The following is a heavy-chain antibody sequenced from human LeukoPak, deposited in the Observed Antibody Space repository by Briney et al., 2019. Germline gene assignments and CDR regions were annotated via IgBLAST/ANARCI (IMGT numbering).Heavy chain of an antibody. V-gene: IGHV3-11*04. J-gene: IGHJ6*04. D-gene: IGHD3-10*01. CDR3: ARTFYGSGSYGHMDV. CDR1: GFTFNDYY. Sequence: EGSLRLSCAASGFTFNDYYMSWIRQAPGKGLEWVSYISSSGSTIYYADSVKGRFTISRDNAKNSLYLQMNSLRAEDTAVYYCARTFYGSGSYGHMDVWGKGTTVTVSS. CDR2: ISSSGSTI.